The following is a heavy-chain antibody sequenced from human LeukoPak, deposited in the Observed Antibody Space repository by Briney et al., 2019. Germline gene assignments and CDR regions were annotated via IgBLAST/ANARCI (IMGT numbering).Heavy chain of an antibody. CDR1: GGSISSYY. J-gene: IGHJ5*02. V-gene: IGHV4-59*01. D-gene: IGHD4-17*01. CDR2: IYCSGST. Sequence: SETLSLTCTVSGGSISSYYWSWIRQPPGKGLEWIGYIYCSGSTNYNPSLKSRVTISVDTSKNQFSLKLSSVTAADTAVYYCAREGTDYGDVAWGQGTLVTVSS. CDR3: AREGTDYGDVA.